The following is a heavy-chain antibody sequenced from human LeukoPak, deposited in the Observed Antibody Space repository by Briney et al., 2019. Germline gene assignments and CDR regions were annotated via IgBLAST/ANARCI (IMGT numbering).Heavy chain of an antibody. D-gene: IGHD3-16*02. CDR3: ARDTFGGVIVKSSLDY. CDR2: ISVYNGNT. CDR1: GYTFTSYG. V-gene: IGHV1-18*01. J-gene: IGHJ4*02. Sequence: ASVKVSCKASGYTFTSYGISWVRQAPGQGLEWMGWISVYNGNTNYAQKFQGRVTIARDTSATTAYMELSSLSSEDTAVYYCARDTFGGVIVKSSLDYWGQGTLATVSS.